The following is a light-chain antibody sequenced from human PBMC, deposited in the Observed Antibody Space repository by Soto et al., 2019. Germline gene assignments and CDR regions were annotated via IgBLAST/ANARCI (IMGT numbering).Light chain of an antibody. V-gene: IGKV3-20*01. J-gene: IGKJ4*01. CDR2: GAS. CDR3: QQYGSSRLT. CDR1: QSVSSSF. Sequence: EIVLTQSPGTLSLSPGERATLSCRASQSVSSSFLTWYQQKPGQAPRLLIYGASSRATGIPVRFSGSGSGTDFTLTISRLEPEDFAVYYCQQYGSSRLTFGGGTKVEIK.